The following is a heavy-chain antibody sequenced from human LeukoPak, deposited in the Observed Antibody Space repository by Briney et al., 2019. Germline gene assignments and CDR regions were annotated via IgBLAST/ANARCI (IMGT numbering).Heavy chain of an antibody. CDR3: ARAWKSGYGGYYFDY. D-gene: IGHD3-9*01. J-gene: IGHJ4*02. CDR2: ISGSSNKI. CDR1: GFTFSNYG. Sequence: AGSLRLSCAASGFTFSNYGMNWVRQAPGKGLEWVSYISGSSNKIYYADSMRGRFTVSRDNAKNSLYLQMNTLRDEDTAVYYCARAWKSGYGGYYFDYWGQGTLVTVSS. V-gene: IGHV3-48*02.